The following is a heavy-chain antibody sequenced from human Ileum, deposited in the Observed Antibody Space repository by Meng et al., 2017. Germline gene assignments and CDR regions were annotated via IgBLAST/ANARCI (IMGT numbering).Heavy chain of an antibody. CDR3: AHIFDS. Sequence: VELRGSGHGLVDLSGTLSLTCAVSGRSLSSSDWWSWVRQPPGKGLEWIAEMNLGGSPNYNPSLKSRVTMSVDKSNDHLSLQLTSVTAADTAVYYCAHIFDSWGQGTLVTVSS. V-gene: IGHV4-4*02. CDR2: MNLGGSP. J-gene: IGHJ4*02. CDR1: GRSLSSSDW.